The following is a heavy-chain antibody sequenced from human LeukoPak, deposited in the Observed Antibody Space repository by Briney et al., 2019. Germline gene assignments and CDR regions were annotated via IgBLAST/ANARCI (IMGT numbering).Heavy chain of an antibody. Sequence: SETLSLTCTVSGGSISSSYWSWIRQPPGKGLEWIGYISYSGYTNYNPSLESRVTISVDRSKNQFSLKLSSVTAADTAVYYCARVDRYSYYYDSSGYYSDAFDIWGQGTMVTVSS. CDR2: ISYSGYT. D-gene: IGHD3-22*01. CDR3: ARVDRYSYYYDSSGYYSDAFDI. V-gene: IGHV4-59*12. J-gene: IGHJ3*02. CDR1: GGSISSSY.